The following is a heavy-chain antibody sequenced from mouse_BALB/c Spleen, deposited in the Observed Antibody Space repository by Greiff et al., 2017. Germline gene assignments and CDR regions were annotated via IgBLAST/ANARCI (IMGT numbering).Heavy chain of an antibody. CDR1: GYTFTSYT. D-gene: IGHD2-14*01. CDR3: ARLGSFYYRYVAY. V-gene: IGHV1-4*01. J-gene: IGHJ3*01. CDR2: INPSSGYT. Sequence: QVQLQQSGAELARPGASVKMSCKASGYTFTSYTMHWVKQRPGQGLEWIGYINPSSGYTNYNQKFKDKATLTADKSSSTAYMQLSSLTSEDSAVYYCARLGSFYYRYVAYWGQGTLVTVSA.